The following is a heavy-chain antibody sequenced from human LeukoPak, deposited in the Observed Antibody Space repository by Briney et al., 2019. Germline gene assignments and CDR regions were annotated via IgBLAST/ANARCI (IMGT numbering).Heavy chain of an antibody. J-gene: IGHJ4*01. CDR1: GYTFTSYY. Sequence: PSVKVSCKASGYTFTSYYIHWVRQAPGQGLEWMGIINPSGGSTSYAQRLQGRVTMTRDTSTSTVYMELNSLRSEDTAMYYCARDLDSSSWSICYFDYWGHGTLVSVSS. D-gene: IGHD6-13*01. CDR2: INPSGGST. CDR3: ARDLDSSSWSICYFDY. V-gene: IGHV1-46*04.